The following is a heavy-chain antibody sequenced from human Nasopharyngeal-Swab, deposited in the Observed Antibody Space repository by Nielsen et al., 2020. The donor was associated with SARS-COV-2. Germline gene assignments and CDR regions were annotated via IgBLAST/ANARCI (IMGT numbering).Heavy chain of an antibody. Sequence: WVRQAPGQGLEWMGWISAYNGNTNYAQKRQGRVTMTTDTSTITAYMELRSLRSDDTAVYYCARAMTMVVTIPAYWGQGTLVTVSS. D-gene: IGHD4/OR15-4a*01. CDR2: ISAYNGNT. J-gene: IGHJ4*02. V-gene: IGHV1-18*01. CDR3: ARAMTMVVTIPAY.